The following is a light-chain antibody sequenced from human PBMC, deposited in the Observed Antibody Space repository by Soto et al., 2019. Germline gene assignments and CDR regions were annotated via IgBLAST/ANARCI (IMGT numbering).Light chain of an antibody. CDR1: SGHSSYI. Sequence: QPVLTQSSSASASLGSSVKLTCTLSSGHSSYIIAWHQQEPGKAPRYLMNLEGSGTYNKGSGVPDRFSGSSSVAHRYLTISNLQFEDEADYYCETWDSNTRVFGGGTKLTVL. CDR2: LEGSGTY. J-gene: IGLJ3*02. V-gene: IGLV4-60*02. CDR3: ETWDSNTRV.